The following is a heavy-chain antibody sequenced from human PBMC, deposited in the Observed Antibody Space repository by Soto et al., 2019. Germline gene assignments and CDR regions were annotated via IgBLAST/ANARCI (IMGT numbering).Heavy chain of an antibody. D-gene: IGHD6-13*01. J-gene: IGHJ5*02. CDR3: ARDASRDSSARGWFDP. V-gene: IGHV3-48*03. Sequence: QSGGSLRLSCAVSGFIFSSFEMNWVRQAPGKGLEWVSYISEGGSTIYYADSVKGRFTISRANARNSLYLQMSSLRAEDTAVYYCARDASRDSSARGWFDPWGPGTLVTVSS. CDR1: GFIFSSFE. CDR2: ISEGGSTI.